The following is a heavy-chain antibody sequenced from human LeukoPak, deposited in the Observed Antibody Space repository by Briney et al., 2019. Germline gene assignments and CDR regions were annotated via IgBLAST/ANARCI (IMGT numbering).Heavy chain of an antibody. D-gene: IGHD2-15*01. CDR1: GDPIRSYY. Sequence: SETLSLTCSVPGDPIRSYYWSWIRKPPGKGLEWIGNNYYSESPNYNPSLKSRVTISLDTSENQFSLRLSSVTAADTAVYYCTRDRRAGGSIFDYWGQGTLVTVSS. J-gene: IGHJ4*02. CDR3: TRDRRAGGSIFDY. CDR2: NYYSESP. V-gene: IGHV4-59*01.